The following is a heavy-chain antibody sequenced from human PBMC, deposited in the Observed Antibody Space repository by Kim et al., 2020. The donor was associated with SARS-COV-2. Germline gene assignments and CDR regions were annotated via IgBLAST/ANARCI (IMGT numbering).Heavy chain of an antibody. J-gene: IGHJ4*01. CDR1: GFTFSSYG. CDR2: ISYDGSNK. CDR3: AKEEVILLWFGEFFDY. D-gene: IGHD3-10*01. V-gene: IGHV3-30*18. Sequence: GGSLRLSCAASGFTFSSYGMHWVRQAPGKGLEWVAVISYDGSNKYYADSVKGRFTISRDNSKNTLYLQMNSLRAEDTAVYYCAKEEVILLWFGEFFDYLG.